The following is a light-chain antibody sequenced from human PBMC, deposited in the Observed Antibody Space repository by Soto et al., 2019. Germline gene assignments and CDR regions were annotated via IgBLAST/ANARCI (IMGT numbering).Light chain of an antibody. J-gene: IGLJ1*01. CDR2: EVN. V-gene: IGLV2-8*01. Sequence: QSALTQPPSASGSPGQSVTISCTGTSSAVAAYNYVSWYQQHPGKAPKLMISEVNKRPSGVTDRFSGSKSGNTASLTVSGLQPDDEADYYCSSYGGPNNSNYVFGTGTKLTVL. CDR1: SSAVAAYNY. CDR3: SSYGGPNNSNYV.